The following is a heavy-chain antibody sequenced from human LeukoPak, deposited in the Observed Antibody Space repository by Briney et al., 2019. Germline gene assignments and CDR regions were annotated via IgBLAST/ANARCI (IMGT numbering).Heavy chain of an antibody. V-gene: IGHV1-18*01. D-gene: IGHD3-9*01. CDR3: ARVGARYFDWLLPYYYYGMDV. J-gene: IGHJ6*02. CDR2: ISAYNGNT. CDR1: GYTFTSYG. Sequence: GASVTVSCKASGYTFTSYGISWVRQAPGQGLEWMGWISAYNGNTNYAQKLQGRVTMTTDTSTSTAYMELRSLRSDDTAVYYCARVGARYFDWLLPYYYYGMDVWGQGTTVTVSS.